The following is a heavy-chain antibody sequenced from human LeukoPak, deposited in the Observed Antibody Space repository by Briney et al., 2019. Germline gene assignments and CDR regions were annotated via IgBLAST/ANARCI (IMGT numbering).Heavy chain of an antibody. D-gene: IGHD1-1*01. CDR1: GLTFSSYS. CDR3: AREGRFYKYNSVLSNFDY. CDR2: ISSSSSYI. Sequence: GGSLRLSCAASGLTFSSYSMNWVRQAPGKGLEWVSSISSSSSYIYYADSVKGRFTISRDNAKNSLYLQMNSLRAEDTAVYYCAREGRFYKYNSVLSNFDYWGQGTLVTVSS. V-gene: IGHV3-21*01. J-gene: IGHJ4*02.